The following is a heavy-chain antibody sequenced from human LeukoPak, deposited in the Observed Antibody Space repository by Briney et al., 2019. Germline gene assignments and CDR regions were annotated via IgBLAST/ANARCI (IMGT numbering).Heavy chain of an antibody. CDR1: GFTFSNYG. Sequence: GGSLXXXCXAXGFTFSNYGXHWVRQAPGKGLEWITYILYDVIIKYYADSVKAPFPISRHNYNITVYLQMNGLRVEDTAVYYCVKDGRLQLGDDSWGQGIPVAVSS. J-gene: IGHJ5*01. CDR3: VKDGRLQLGDDS. D-gene: IGHD3-10*01. V-gene: IGHV3-30*02. CDR2: ILYDVIIK.